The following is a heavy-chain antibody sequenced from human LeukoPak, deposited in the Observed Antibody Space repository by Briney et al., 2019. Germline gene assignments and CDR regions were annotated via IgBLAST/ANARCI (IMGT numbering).Heavy chain of an antibody. D-gene: IGHD3-3*01. Sequence: SETLSLTCAVSGYSISSGFYWGCIRQPPGQGLERIGSIYHSGSTYYNPSLKSRVTISVDTSKNQFSLKLSSVTAADTAVYYCARHGHDFTLDYWGQGTLVTVSS. CDR3: ARHGHDFTLDY. J-gene: IGHJ4*02. CDR1: GYSISSGFY. CDR2: IYHSGST. V-gene: IGHV4-38-2*01.